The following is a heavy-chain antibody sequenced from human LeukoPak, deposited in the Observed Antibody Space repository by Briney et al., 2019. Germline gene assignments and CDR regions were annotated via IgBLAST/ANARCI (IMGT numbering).Heavy chain of an antibody. CDR2: IYYSRST. CDR1: GGSISSYY. V-gene: IGHV4-59*01. CDR3: AREIRYYYESSGYSYGVDV. J-gene: IGHJ6*02. Sequence: PSETLSLTCTVSGGSISSYYWSWIWQPRGKGLEWIGYIYYSRSTNYNPSLKSRVIISVDTSKNQFSLKLSSVTAADTAVYYCAREIRYYYESSGYSYGVDVWGQGTTLTVSS. D-gene: IGHD3-22*01.